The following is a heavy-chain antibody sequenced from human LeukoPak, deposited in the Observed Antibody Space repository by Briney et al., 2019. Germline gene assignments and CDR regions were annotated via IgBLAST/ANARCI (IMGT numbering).Heavy chain of an antibody. J-gene: IGHJ4*02. D-gene: IGHD2-15*01. CDR2: INGDGSSP. Sequence: GGSPRLSCTASGFTFSSYWMQWVRQVPGKGLVWVSRINGDGSSPSYADSVKGRFTISRDNSKNTLYLQMNNLSAKDTAVYYCARETSGSFPYWGQGTLVTVSS. CDR3: ARETSGSFPY. V-gene: IGHV3-74*01. CDR1: GFTFSSYW.